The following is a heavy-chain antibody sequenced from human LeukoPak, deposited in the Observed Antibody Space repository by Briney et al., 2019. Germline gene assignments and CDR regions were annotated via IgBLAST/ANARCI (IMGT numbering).Heavy chain of an antibody. D-gene: IGHD4-17*01. CDR3: AKPFKPPRSGDVLYFDY. CDR1: GFTFSSYA. Sequence: GGSLRLSCAASGFTFSSYAMHWVRQAPGKGLEWVAVISYDGSNKYYADSVKGRFTISRDNSKNTLYLQMNSLRAEDTAVYYCAKPFKPPRSGDVLYFDYWGQGTLVTVSS. CDR2: ISYDGSNK. V-gene: IGHV3-30-3*02. J-gene: IGHJ4*02.